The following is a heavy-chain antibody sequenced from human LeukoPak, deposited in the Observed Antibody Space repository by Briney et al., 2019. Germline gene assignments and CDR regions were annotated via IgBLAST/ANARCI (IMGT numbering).Heavy chain of an antibody. CDR1: GFTFSIYS. J-gene: IGHJ4*02. D-gene: IGHD5-12*01. CDR3: ARDLIRGYSGYDPQGFDY. Sequence: PGGSLRLSCAASGFTFSIYSMNWVRQAPGKGLEWVSSISSSSSYIYYADSVKGRFTISRDNAKNSLYLQMNSLRAEDTAVYYCARDLIRGYSGYDPQGFDYWGQGTLVTVSS. CDR2: ISSSSSYI. V-gene: IGHV3-21*01.